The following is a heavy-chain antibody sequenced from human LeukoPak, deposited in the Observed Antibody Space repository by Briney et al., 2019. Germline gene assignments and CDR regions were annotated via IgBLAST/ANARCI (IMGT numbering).Heavy chain of an antibody. CDR2: ISERGGST. V-gene: IGHV3-23*01. CDR1: GISLSNYA. CDR3: ATPGVVIPGLLVIGYPKEAYPYSF. J-gene: IGHJ4*02. Sequence: GGSLRLSCVVSGISLSNYAMTWVRQAPGEGLEWVSYISERGGSTTYADSVKGRFTISRDTSLNTLYLQMNNLRAEHTSVYFRATPGVVIPGLLVIGYPKEAYPYSFWGQGVLVTVSS. D-gene: IGHD2-21*01.